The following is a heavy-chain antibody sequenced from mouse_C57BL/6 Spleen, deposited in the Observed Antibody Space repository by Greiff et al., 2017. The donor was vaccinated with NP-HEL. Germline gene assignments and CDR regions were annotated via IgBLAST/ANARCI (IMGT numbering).Heavy chain of an antibody. V-gene: IGHV5-16*01. CDR3: ARDDYDGLFAY. Sequence: VKLVESEGGLVQPGSSMKLSCTASGFTFSDYYMAWVRQVPEKGLEWVANINYDGSSTYYLDSLKSRFIISSDNAKNILYLQMSSLKSEDTATYYCARDDYDGLFAYWGQGTLVTVSA. CDR2: INYDGSST. CDR1: GFTFSDYY. J-gene: IGHJ3*01. D-gene: IGHD2-4*01.